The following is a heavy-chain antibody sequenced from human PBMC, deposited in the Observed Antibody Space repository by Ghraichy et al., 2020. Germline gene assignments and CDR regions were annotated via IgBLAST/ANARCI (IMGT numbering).Heavy chain of an antibody. CDR2: FHYSGGT. J-gene: IGHJ4*02. CDR3: VRHESTGYWVDY. D-gene: IGHD3-22*01. V-gene: IGHV4-39*01. CDR1: GASISSNNHY. Sequence: SETLSLTCTVSGASISSNNHYWGWIRQPPEKGLEWLGNFHYSGGTYYNPSLNSRLTISIDTSKNQFSLKLSSVTAADTAVYYCVRHESTGYWVDYWGQGTLVTVSS.